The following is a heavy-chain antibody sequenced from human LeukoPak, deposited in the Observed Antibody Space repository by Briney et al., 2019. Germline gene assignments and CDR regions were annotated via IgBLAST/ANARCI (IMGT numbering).Heavy chain of an antibody. Sequence: GGSLRLSCAASGFTFSSYRMSLVRQAPGKGLEWVANIKQDGSEKYYVDSVKGRFTISRDNAKNSLYLQMNSLRAEDTAVYYCARDVYNMGDYWGQGTLVTVSS. CDR1: GFTFSSYR. J-gene: IGHJ4*02. V-gene: IGHV3-7*01. CDR2: IKQDGSEK. CDR3: ARDVYNMGDY. D-gene: IGHD1-1*01.